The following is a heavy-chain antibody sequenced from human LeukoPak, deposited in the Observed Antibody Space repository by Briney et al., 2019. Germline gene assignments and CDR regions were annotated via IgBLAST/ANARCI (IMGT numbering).Heavy chain of an antibody. Sequence: GASVTVSCKASGYTFTSYYMHWVRQAPGQGLEWMGIINPSGGSTSYAQKFQGRVTMTRDTSTGTVYMELSSLRSEDTAVYYCARDACSGGSCYSFDYWGQGTLVTVSS. CDR2: INPSGGST. J-gene: IGHJ4*02. CDR3: ARDACSGGSCYSFDY. D-gene: IGHD2-15*01. V-gene: IGHV1-46*01. CDR1: GYTFTSYY.